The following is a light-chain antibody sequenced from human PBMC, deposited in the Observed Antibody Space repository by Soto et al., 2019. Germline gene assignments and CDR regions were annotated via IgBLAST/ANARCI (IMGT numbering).Light chain of an antibody. Sequence: QSVLAQPRSVSGSPGQSVTISCTGTSSDVGDYNCVSWHQQHPGKAPKLMIYDVTKRPSGVPDRFSGSKSGNTASLTISGLQAEDEADYYCCSYAGSYSYVFGTGTKVTVL. V-gene: IGLV2-11*01. CDR1: SSDVGDYNC. J-gene: IGLJ1*01. CDR2: DVT. CDR3: CSYAGSYSYV.